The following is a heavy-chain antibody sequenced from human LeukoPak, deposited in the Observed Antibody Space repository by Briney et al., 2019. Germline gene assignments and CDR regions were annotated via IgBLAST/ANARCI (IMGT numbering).Heavy chain of an antibody. CDR2: IYYSGST. CDR1: GGSISSGDYY. D-gene: IGHD1-26*01. Sequence: TSQTLTLTCTVSGGSISSGDYYWSWIRQPPGKGLEWIGYIYYSGSTYYNPSLKSRVTISVDTSKNQFFLKLSSVTAADTAVYYCAREEGSYSLDYWGQGTLVTVSS. CDR3: AREEGSYSLDY. V-gene: IGHV4-30-4*01. J-gene: IGHJ4*02.